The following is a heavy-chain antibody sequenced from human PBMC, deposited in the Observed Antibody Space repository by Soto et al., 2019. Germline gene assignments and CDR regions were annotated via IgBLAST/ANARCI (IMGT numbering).Heavy chain of an antibody. CDR1: GGSFSGYY. D-gene: IGHD2-2*01. V-gene: IGHV4-34*01. CDR3: ARGRRYCSSTSCSNWFDP. J-gene: IGHJ5*02. CDR2: INHSGST. Sequence: QVQLQQWGAGLLKPSETLSLTCAVYGGSFSGYYWSWIRQPPGKGLEWIGEINHSGSTNYNPSLKSRVTISVDTSKNQFSLKLSSVTAADTAVYYCARGRRYCSSTSCSNWFDPWGQGTLVTVSS.